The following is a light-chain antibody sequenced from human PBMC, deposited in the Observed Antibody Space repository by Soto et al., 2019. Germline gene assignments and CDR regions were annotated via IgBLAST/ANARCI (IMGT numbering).Light chain of an antibody. V-gene: IGLV2-14*01. CDR1: SSDFGGFDY. Sequence: QSALTQPASVSGYPGQASTISCTGTSSDFGGFDYVSWYQQHPVKAPKFMIYEVTNRPSGVSHRFSGSKSGNTASLTISGLKAEDEADYYCTSYTTTSTYVFGTGTKLTVL. CDR3: TSYTTTSTYV. CDR2: EVT. J-gene: IGLJ1*01.